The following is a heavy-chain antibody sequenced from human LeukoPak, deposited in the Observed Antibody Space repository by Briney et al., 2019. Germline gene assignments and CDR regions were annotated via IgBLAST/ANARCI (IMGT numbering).Heavy chain of an antibody. Sequence: GGSLRLSCAASGFTYSNYGMTWVRQAPGKGLEWVSSISDCGRSTDYADSVKGRFTVSRDNSKSTLYLEMSSLRADDTAVYYCARDKTVTTNYFDFWGQGTLVTVSS. CDR1: GFTYSNYG. V-gene: IGHV3-23*01. J-gene: IGHJ4*02. CDR2: ISDCGRST. D-gene: IGHD4-17*01. CDR3: ARDKTVTTNYFDF.